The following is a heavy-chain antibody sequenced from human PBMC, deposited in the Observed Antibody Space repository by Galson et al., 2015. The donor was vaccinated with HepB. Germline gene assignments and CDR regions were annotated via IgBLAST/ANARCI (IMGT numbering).Heavy chain of an antibody. Sequence: SVKVSCKASGYTFSDYYIHWVRQAPGQGLEWMGRINPNSGGTSYAQKFQGRVTMTRDTSLSTAYMELNNLRSDDTAVYYCAREHTIGWYGWFGPWGQGALVTVSS. D-gene: IGHD6-19*01. V-gene: IGHV1-2*06. CDR2: INPNSGGT. J-gene: IGHJ5*02. CDR3: AREHTIGWYGWFGP. CDR1: GYTFSDYY.